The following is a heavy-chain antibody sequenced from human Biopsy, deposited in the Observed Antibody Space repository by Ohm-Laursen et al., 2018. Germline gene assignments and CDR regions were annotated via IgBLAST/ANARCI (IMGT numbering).Heavy chain of an antibody. CDR1: GGSISSYY. CDR3: VREPKTGTAEAWYFDL. V-gene: IGHV4-59*12. Sequence: SDTLSLTCTVSGGSISSYYWSWIRQPPGEGLEWIGYIYYTGSTNYNPPLKSRVTISVDTSMNHLSLRLTFVTAADTAVYYCVREPKTGTAEAWYFDLWGRGSPVTVPS. J-gene: IGHJ2*01. D-gene: IGHD3-9*01. CDR2: IYYTGST.